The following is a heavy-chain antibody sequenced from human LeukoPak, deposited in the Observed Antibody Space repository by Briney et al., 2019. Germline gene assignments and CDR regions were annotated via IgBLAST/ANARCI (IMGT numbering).Heavy chain of an antibody. J-gene: IGHJ5*02. CDR3: ARGGYDYVWGSYRLLPWFDP. D-gene: IGHD3-16*02. V-gene: IGHV4-59*01. Sequence: SETLSLTCTVSGGSISSYYWSWIRQPPGKGLEWIGYIYYSGSTNYNPSLKSRVTISVDTSKNQFSLKLSSVPAADTAVYYCARGGYDYVWGSYRLLPWFDPWGQGTLVTVSS. CDR2: IYYSGST. CDR1: GGSISSYY.